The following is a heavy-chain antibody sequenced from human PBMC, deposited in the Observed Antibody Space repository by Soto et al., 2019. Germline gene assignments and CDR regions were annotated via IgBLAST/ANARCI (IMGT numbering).Heavy chain of an antibody. CDR2: ISGSGGST. CDR1: GFTFSSYA. Sequence: GALRLSCAASGFTFSSYAMSWVRQAPGKGLEWVSAISGSGGSTYYADSVKGRFTISRDNSKNTLYLQMNSLRAEDTAVYYCAKISVSYYYDSSGLDYWRQGTLVTVSS. V-gene: IGHV3-23*01. D-gene: IGHD3-22*01. J-gene: IGHJ4*02. CDR3: AKISVSYYYDSSGLDY.